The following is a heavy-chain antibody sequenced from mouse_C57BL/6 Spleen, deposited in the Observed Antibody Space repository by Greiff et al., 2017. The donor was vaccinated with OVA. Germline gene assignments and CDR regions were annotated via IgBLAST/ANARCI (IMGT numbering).Heavy chain of an antibody. CDR1: GFTFSDYG. CDR3: ARVGYDSAWFAY. J-gene: IGHJ3*01. D-gene: IGHD2-2*01. CDR2: ISSGSSTI. V-gene: IGHV5-17*01. Sequence: EVKVVESGGGLVKPGGSLKLSCAASGFTFSDYGMHWVRQAPEKGLEWVAYISSGSSTIYYADTVKGRFIISRDNAKNTLFLQMTSLRSEDTAMYYGARVGYDSAWFAYWGQGTLVTVSA.